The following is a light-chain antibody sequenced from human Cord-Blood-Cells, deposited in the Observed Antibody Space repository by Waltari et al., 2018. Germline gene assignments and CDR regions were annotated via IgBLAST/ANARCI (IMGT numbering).Light chain of an antibody. V-gene: IGKV3-11*01. Sequence: EIVLTQSPATLSLSPGESATLPCRASQSFSSYLACYQQKPGQAPRLLIYDASNRATGIPAMFSCRGSATDFTLTISSLEPEDCAVYYCQQRSNWPTFGPGTKVDIK. CDR3: QQRSNWPT. CDR1: QSFSSY. CDR2: DAS. J-gene: IGKJ3*01.